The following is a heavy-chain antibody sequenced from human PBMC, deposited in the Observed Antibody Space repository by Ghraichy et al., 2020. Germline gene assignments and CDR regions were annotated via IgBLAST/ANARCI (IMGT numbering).Heavy chain of an antibody. D-gene: IGHD2-15*01. J-gene: IGHJ4*02. CDR1: GESFSAYF. CDR3: ATARYCAGGSCPRYFDS. V-gene: IGHV4-34*01. Sequence: SCDVYGESFSAYFRSWIRQPPGKGLEWIGEINHGGSTNYNPSLKRRVTISVDTSKNQFSLRLSSVTAADTAVYYCATARYCAGGSCPRYFDSWGQGTLVTVSS. CDR2: INHGGST.